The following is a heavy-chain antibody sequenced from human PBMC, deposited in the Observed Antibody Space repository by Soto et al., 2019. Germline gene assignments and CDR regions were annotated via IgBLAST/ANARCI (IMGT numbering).Heavy chain of an antibody. D-gene: IGHD5-18*01. Sequence: PSQTLCLRCTVAGGSISNYGWSWIRQHPGRGLEWIGHIFYSGSTNYNPALKSRVTISVDTSKSQFSLKLSSVTAADTAVYYCAKDSGYNYGYFRWFDPWGQGTLVTVSS. CDR3: AKDSGYNYGYFRWFDP. J-gene: IGHJ5*02. CDR1: GGSISNYG. CDR2: IFYSGST. V-gene: IGHV4-59*01.